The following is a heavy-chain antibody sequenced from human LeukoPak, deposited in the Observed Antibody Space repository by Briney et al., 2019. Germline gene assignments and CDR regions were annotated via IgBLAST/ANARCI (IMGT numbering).Heavy chain of an antibody. J-gene: IGHJ4*02. CDR2: VNGDGTTT. Sequence: GGSLRLSCAASGFTFSNYWMHWVPQAPGKGLVWVSRVNGDGTTTTYADFLEGRFTISRDNAKNTLHLQMNSLRAEDTAVYYCVRGPRFSFGSAFDYWGQGTLVTVST. V-gene: IGHV3-74*01. CDR1: GFTFSNYW. D-gene: IGHD5-18*01. CDR3: VRGPRFSFGSAFDY.